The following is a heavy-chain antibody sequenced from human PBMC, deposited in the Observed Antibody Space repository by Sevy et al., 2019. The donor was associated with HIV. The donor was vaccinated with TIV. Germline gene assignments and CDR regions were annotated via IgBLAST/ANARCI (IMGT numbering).Heavy chain of an antibody. D-gene: IGHD3-10*01. Sequence: ASVKVSCKFSGYTLTELSMHWVRQAPGKGLEWMGGFDPEDGETIYAQKFQGRVTMTEDTSTDTAYMELSSLRSEDTAVYYCATAPLWFSGGHRYYFDYWGQGTLVTVSS. V-gene: IGHV1-24*01. J-gene: IGHJ4*02. CDR3: ATAPLWFSGGHRYYFDY. CDR1: GYTLTELS. CDR2: FDPEDGET.